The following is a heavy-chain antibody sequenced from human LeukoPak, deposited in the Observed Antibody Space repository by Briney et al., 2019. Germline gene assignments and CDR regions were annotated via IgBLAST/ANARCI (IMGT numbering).Heavy chain of an antibody. CDR3: ARGVLAYYYDSSGYYYGAFDI. D-gene: IGHD3-22*01. CDR2: MNPNSGNT. Sequence: GASVKVSCKASGGTFSSYAINWVRQATGQGLEWMGWMNPNSGNTGYAQKFQGRVTITRNTSISTAYMELSSLRSEDTAVYYCARGVLAYYYDSSGYYYGAFDIWGQGTMVTVSS. J-gene: IGHJ3*02. V-gene: IGHV1-8*03. CDR1: GGTFSSYA.